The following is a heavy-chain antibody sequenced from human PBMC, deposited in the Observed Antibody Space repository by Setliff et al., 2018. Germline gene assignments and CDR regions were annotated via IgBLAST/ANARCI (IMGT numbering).Heavy chain of an antibody. D-gene: IGHD6-13*01. Sequence: PSETLSLTCAVYGGSFSGYYWSWIRQPPGKGLEWIGEINHSGSTNYNPSLESRVTISIDTSKNQFSLKLSSVTAADTAVYYCARETTYSSSWYGWFDPWGQGTLVTVSS. V-gene: IGHV4-34*01. CDR3: ARETTYSSSWYGWFDP. CDR1: GGSFSGYY. CDR2: INHSGST. J-gene: IGHJ5*02.